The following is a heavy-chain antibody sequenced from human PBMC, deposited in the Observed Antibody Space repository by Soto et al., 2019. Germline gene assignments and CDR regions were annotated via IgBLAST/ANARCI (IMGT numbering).Heavy chain of an antibody. CDR1: GGTFSTSA. J-gene: IGHJ6*02. CDR3: AREKDRQQLGGNYYYILDV. CDR2: IMPVFATP. V-gene: IGHV1-69*12. D-gene: IGHD3-3*02. Sequence: QVQLMQSGAEVKKPGSSVKVSCKASGGTFSTSAISWVRQAPGEGLEWVGGIMPVFATPDYAQKFQDRVTISADESTTTAYLELTSLTTDDTAVYYCAREKDRQQLGGNYYYILDVWGQGTAITVSS.